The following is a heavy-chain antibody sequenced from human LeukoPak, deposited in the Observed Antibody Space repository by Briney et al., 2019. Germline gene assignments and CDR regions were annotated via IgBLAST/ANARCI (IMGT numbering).Heavy chain of an antibody. D-gene: IGHD3-10*01. CDR2: INSDGSST. CDR3: ARVLLWFGESDFDY. Sequence: GWSLRLSCAASGFTFSSYWMHWVRQDPGEGLVWVSRINSDGSSTRYADSVKGRFTISRDNAKNTLYMQMNSLRAEDTAVYYCARVLLWFGESDFDYWGQGTLVTVSS. J-gene: IGHJ4*02. V-gene: IGHV3-74*01. CDR1: GFTFSSYW.